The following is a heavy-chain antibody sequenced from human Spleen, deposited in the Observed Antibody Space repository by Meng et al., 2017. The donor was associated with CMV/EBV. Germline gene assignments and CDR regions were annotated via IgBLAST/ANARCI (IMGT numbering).Heavy chain of an antibody. J-gene: IGHJ4*02. CDR2: INHSGST. Sequence: GSLRLSCAVYGGSFSGYYWSWIRQPPGKGLEWIGEINHSGSTNYNPSLKSRVTISVDTSKNQFSLKLSSVTAADTAVYYCARVGWELLVGDYWGQGTLVTVSS. V-gene: IGHV4-34*01. CDR3: ARVGWELLVGDY. CDR1: GGSFSGYY. D-gene: IGHD1-26*01.